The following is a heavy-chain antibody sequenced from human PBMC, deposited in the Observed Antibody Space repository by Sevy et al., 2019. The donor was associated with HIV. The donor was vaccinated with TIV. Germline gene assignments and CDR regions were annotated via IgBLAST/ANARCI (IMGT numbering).Heavy chain of an antibody. Sequence: ASVKVSCEASGYIFTTYRISWVRQAPGQGLEWLGWISPHNGDTNYVQKFQGRVTMITDTSTSTAFMELRSLRADDTAVYHCARAYCSGGRCYSLAYWGQGTLVTVSS. V-gene: IGHV1-18*01. CDR3: ARAYCSGGRCYSLAY. CDR1: GYIFTTYR. J-gene: IGHJ4*02. CDR2: ISPHNGDT. D-gene: IGHD2-15*01.